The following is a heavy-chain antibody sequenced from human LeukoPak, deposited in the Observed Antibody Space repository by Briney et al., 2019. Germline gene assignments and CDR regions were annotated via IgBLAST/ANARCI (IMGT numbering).Heavy chain of an antibody. D-gene: IGHD4-11*01. J-gene: IGHJ6*03. V-gene: IGHV4-59*12. CDR2: IYYSGST. Sequence: SETLSLTCTVSGGSISSYYWSWIRQPPGKGLEWIGYIYYSGSTNYNPSLKSRVTISVDTSKNQFSLKLSSVTAADTAVYNCARDPYSNSGLYYYYMDVWGKGTTVTVSS. CDR3: ARDPYSNSGLYYYYMDV. CDR1: GGSISSYY.